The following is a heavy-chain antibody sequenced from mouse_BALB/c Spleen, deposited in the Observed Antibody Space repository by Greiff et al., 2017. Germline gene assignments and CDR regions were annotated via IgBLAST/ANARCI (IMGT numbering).Heavy chain of an antibody. J-gene: IGHJ1*01. V-gene: IGHV1-69*02. CDR2: IYPSDSYT. D-gene: IGHD2-4*01. CDR3: TTMITTGDWYFDV. Sequence: VQLQQPGAELVRPGASVKLSCKASGYTFTSYWINWVKQRPGQGLEWIGNIYPSDSYTNYNQKFKDKATLTVDKSSSTAYMQLSSPTSEDSAVYYCTTMITTGDWYFDVWGAGTTVTVSS. CDR1: GYTFTSYW.